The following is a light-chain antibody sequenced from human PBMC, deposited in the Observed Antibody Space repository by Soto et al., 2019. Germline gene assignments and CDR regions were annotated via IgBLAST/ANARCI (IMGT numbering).Light chain of an antibody. Sequence: EIVMTQSPATLSVSPGERATLSCRASQSVSSNLAWYQQKPGQAPRLLIYGASTRATGIPARFSGSGSGTEFTLTISSLQSEDFAVYYFQQYNNWQRLTFGGGTKVEIK. J-gene: IGKJ4*01. CDR2: GAS. CDR1: QSVSSN. CDR3: QQYNNWQRLT. V-gene: IGKV3-15*01.